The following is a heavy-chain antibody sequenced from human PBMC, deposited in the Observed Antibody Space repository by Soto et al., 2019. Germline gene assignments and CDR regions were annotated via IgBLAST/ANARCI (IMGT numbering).Heavy chain of an antibody. D-gene: IGHD4-17*01. J-gene: IGHJ6*03. CDR3: ARRVTVTTLMYYYYYMDV. V-gene: IGHV4-39*01. CDR1: GGSISSSSYY. Sequence: SETLSLTCTVSGGSISSSSYYWGWIRQPPGKGLEWIGSIYYSGSTYYNPSLKSRVTISVDTSKNQFSLKLSSVTAADTAVYYCARRVTVTTLMYYYYYMDVWGKGTTVTISS. CDR2: IYYSGST.